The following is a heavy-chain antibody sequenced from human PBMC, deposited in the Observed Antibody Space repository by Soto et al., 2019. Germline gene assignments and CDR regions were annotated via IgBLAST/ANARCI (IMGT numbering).Heavy chain of an antibody. CDR3: AKETYYYDSSGFYDY. J-gene: IGHJ4*02. V-gene: IGHV3-23*01. D-gene: IGHD3-22*01. CDR1: GFTFSSYA. CDR2: ISTSGGST. Sequence: GGSLRLSCAASGFTFSSYAMTWVRQAPGKGLEWVSSISTSGGSTYYADFVKGRLTISRDNSKSTLYLQMNSLRAEDTAVYYCAKETYYYDSSGFYDYWGQGTLVTVSS.